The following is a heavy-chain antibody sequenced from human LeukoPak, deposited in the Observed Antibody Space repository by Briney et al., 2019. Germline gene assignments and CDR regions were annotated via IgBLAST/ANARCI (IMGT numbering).Heavy chain of an antibody. J-gene: IGHJ4*02. D-gene: IGHD3-22*01. V-gene: IGHV3-30*02. Sequence: GGSLRLSCAASGFTFSSYGMHWVRQAPGKGLEWVAVIWYDGSNKYYADSVKGRFTISRDNSKNTLYLQMNSLRAEDTAVYYCAKEQHVVITWEFDYWGQGTLVTVSS. CDR3: AKEQHVVITWEFDY. CDR1: GFTFSSYG. CDR2: IWYDGSNK.